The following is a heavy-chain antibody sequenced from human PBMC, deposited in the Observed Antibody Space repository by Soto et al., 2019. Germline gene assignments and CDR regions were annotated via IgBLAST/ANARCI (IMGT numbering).Heavy chain of an antibody. J-gene: IGHJ6*02. CDR3: AREVVVVPAAIPVYYYYGMDV. CDR2: ISAYNGNT. Sequence: QVQLVQSGAEVKKPGASVKVSCKASGYTFTSYGISWVRQAAGQGLEWMGWISAYNGNTNYAQKLQGRVTMTTDTSTSTAYMELRSLRSDDTAVYYCAREVVVVPAAIPVYYYYGMDVWGQGTTVTVSS. CDR1: GYTFTSYG. V-gene: IGHV1-18*04. D-gene: IGHD2-2*02.